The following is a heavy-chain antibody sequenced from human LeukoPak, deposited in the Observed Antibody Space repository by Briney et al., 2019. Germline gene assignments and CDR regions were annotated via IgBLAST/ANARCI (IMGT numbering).Heavy chain of an antibody. J-gene: IGHJ4*02. CDR1: GYTFTSYD. Sequence: ASVKVSCKASGYTFTSYDINWVRQATGQGLEWMGWMNPNSGNTGYARKFQGRVTITRNTSISTAYMELSSLRSEDTAVYYCARERKSYGEGFDYWGQGTLVTVSS. D-gene: IGHD4-17*01. CDR2: MNPNSGNT. CDR3: ARERKSYGEGFDY. V-gene: IGHV1-8*03.